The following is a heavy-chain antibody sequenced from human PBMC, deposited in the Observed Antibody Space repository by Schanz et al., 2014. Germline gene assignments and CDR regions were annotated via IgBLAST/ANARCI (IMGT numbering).Heavy chain of an antibody. J-gene: IGHJ4*02. CDR3: ARDRGYCSGGSCLTFDY. CDR2: IKQDGSEK. D-gene: IGHD2-15*01. CDR1: GFTFSSYW. V-gene: IGHV3-7*01. Sequence: EVQLVESGGGLVQPGGSLRLSCAASGFTFSSYWMSWVRQAPGKGLEWVANIKQDGSEKYYVDAVKGRFTISRDNAKNTLYLQMSTLRAEDTAVYYCARDRGYCSGGSCLTFDYWGQGTLVTVSS.